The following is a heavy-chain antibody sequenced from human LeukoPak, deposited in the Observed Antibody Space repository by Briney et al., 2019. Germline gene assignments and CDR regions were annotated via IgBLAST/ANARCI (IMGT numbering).Heavy chain of an antibody. CDR2: IGTAGDT. CDR3: ARDPDCSGGSCYESGDY. CDR1: GFTFSTYD. D-gene: IGHD2-15*01. J-gene: IGHJ4*02. V-gene: IGHV3-13*01. Sequence: GGSLRLSCAASGFTFSTYDMHWVRQGTGKGLEWVSAIGTAGDTYYADSVKGRFTIPRDNSKNTVYLQMNSLRDEDTAMYYCARDPDCSGGSCYESGDYWGQGTLVTVSS.